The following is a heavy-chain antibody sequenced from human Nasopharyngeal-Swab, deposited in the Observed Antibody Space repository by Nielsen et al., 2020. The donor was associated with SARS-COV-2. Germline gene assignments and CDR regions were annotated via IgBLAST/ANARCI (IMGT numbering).Heavy chain of an antibody. CDR2: IFYSGST. D-gene: IGHD2-21*01. J-gene: IGHJ4*01. CDR3: ARHGVPGVVAVAATDY. CDR1: GGSISSYKYY. Sequence: SETLSLTCTVSGGSISSYKYYWGWIRQPPGKGLEWIGSIFYSGSTYYNPSLKSRVTVSVDTSKNQFSLNLSSVTAADTALYYCARHGVPGVVAVAATDYWGHGTLVTVSS. V-gene: IGHV4-39*01.